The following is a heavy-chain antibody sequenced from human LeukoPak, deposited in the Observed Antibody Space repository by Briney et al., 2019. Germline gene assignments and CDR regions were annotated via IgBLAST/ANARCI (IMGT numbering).Heavy chain of an antibody. J-gene: IGHJ4*02. D-gene: IGHD3-22*01. Sequence: GGSLRLSCAASGFTVSSNYMSWVRQAPGKGLEWVSVIYSDDSTYYADSVKGRFTISRDNSKNTLYLQMNSLRAEDTAVYYCAKEDYDSSGYYYFDYWGQGTLVTVSS. V-gene: IGHV3-66*01. CDR3: AKEDYDSSGYYYFDY. CDR1: GFTVSSNY. CDR2: IYSDDST.